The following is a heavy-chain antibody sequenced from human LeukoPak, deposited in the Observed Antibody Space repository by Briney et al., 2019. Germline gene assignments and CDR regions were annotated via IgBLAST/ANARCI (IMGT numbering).Heavy chain of an antibody. D-gene: IGHD3-16*01. CDR2: IKKDGTYR. CDR3: ARDADVYGFDY. Sequence: GGSLRLSCAASGFIFSGHWMHWVRQAPGEGLVCVARIKKDGTYRDYGDSVKGRFTISRDNAKNTLYLQMNSLRVEDTARYYRARDADVYGFDYWGQGTVVTVSS. V-gene: IGHV3-74*01. CDR1: GFIFSGHW. J-gene: IGHJ4*02.